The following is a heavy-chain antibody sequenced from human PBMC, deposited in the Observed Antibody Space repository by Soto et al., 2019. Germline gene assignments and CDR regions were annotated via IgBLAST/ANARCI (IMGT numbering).Heavy chain of an antibody. J-gene: IGHJ4*02. Sequence: PSETLSLTCTVSGGSISSGSYYWGWIRQPPGKGLEWIGSIYYSGSTYYNPSLKSRVTISVDTSKNQFSLKLSSVTAADTAVYYCARVMGRVRFRSGPDYWGQGTLVTVSS. CDR3: ARVMGRVRFRSGPDY. V-gene: IGHV4-39*01. D-gene: IGHD2-15*01. CDR2: IYYSGST. CDR1: GGSISSGSYY.